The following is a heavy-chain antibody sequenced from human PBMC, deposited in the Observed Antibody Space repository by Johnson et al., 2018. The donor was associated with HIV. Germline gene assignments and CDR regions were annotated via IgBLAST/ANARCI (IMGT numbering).Heavy chain of an antibody. Sequence: VQLVESGGGVVQPGRSLRLSCAASEFTFSNYAMHWVRQAPGKGLEWVSYISSSGSTIYYADSVKGRFPISRENAKNSLYLQLNSLRAGDTAVYYCVRDAGPEGFHPWGAFDIWGQGTMVTVSS. J-gene: IGHJ3*02. CDR2: ISSSGSTI. V-gene: IGHV3-48*03. D-gene: IGHD7-27*01. CDR1: EFTFSNYA. CDR3: VRDAGPEGFHPWGAFDI.